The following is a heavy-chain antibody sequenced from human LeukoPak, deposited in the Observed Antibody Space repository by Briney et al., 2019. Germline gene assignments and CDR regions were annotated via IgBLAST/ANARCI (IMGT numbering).Heavy chain of an antibody. CDR1: GFIFEDYG. Sequence: GGSLRLSCVASGFIFEDYGMNWVRQAPGQGLEWVSGINWNGGSTGHADSVKGRFTISRDNAKKSLYLQMNSLRAEDTALYYCARANSMGYFYNMDVWGKGTTVTVSS. V-gene: IGHV3-20*04. CDR3: ARANSMGYFYNMDV. CDR2: INWNGGST. J-gene: IGHJ6*03. D-gene: IGHD3-3*02.